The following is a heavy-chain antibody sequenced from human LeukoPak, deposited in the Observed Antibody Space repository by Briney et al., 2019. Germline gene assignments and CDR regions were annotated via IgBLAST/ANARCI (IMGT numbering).Heavy chain of an antibody. V-gene: IGHV3-21*01. Sequence: GGSLRLSCAASGFTFSSYSMNWVRQAPGKGLEWVSSISSSSSYIYYADSVKGRFTISRDNSKNTLYLQMNSLRAEDTAVYYCAMAVVRGVILDAFDIWGQGTMVTVSS. CDR2: ISSSSSYI. J-gene: IGHJ3*02. D-gene: IGHD3-10*01. CDR1: GFTFSSYS. CDR3: AMAVVRGVILDAFDI.